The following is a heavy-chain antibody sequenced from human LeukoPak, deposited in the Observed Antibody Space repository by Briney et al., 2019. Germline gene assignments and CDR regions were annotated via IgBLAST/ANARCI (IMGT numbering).Heavy chain of an antibody. J-gene: IGHJ5*02. D-gene: IGHD3-16*01. CDR2: LRYSGDT. CDR3: ARAGGPFDP. V-gene: IGHV4-39*07. CDR1: GGSISSGTFS. Sequence: SETLSLNCTVSGGSISSGTFSWGWIRQPPGKGLEWIGSLRYSGDTKYNPSLKSRLTMSTDTSKKQFSLKLNSVTAADTAVYYCARAGGPFDPWGQGTLVTVSS.